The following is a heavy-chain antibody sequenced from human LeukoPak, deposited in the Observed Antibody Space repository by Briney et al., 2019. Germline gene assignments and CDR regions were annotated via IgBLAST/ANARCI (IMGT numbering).Heavy chain of an antibody. CDR2: IYYSGST. V-gene: IGHV4-59*08. CDR1: GGSISSYY. J-gene: IGHJ4*02. D-gene: IGHD6-19*01. CDR3: ARRKKGMGYSSGWYDY. Sequence: SETLSLTCTVSGGSISSYYWSWIRQPPGKGLEWIGYIYYSGSTNYNPSLKSRVTISVDTSKNQFSLKPSSVTAADTAVYYCARRKKGMGYSSGWYDYWGQGTLVTVSS.